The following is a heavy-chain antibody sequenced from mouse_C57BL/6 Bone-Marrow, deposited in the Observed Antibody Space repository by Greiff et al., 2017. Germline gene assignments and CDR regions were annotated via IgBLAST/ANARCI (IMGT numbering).Heavy chain of an antibody. Sequence: QVQLQQSGPGLVQPSQSLSITCTVSGFSLTSYGVNWVRQSPGKGLEWLGVIWSGGSTYYNAAFISRRSISKDNSKSQVFFKMNSLQADDTAIYYCANYYTAYWGQGTSVTVSS. J-gene: IGHJ4*01. CDR1: GFSLTSYG. CDR3: ANYYTAY. V-gene: IGHV2-2*01. CDR2: IWSGGST. D-gene: IGHD2-12*01.